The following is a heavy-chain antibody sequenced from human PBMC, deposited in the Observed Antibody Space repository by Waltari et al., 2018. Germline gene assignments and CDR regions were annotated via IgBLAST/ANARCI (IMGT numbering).Heavy chain of an antibody. CDR2: IYYSGST. Sequence: QVQLQESGPGLVKPSQTLSLTCTVSGGSISSGGYYWSWIRQHPGKGLEWIGYIYYSGSTYYNPSLKSRVTISVDTSKNQFALKLSSVTAADTAVYYCARTDYGGNSIDYWGQGTLVTVSS. V-gene: IGHV4-31*03. CDR1: GGSISSGGYY. D-gene: IGHD4-17*01. CDR3: ARTDYGGNSIDY. J-gene: IGHJ4*02.